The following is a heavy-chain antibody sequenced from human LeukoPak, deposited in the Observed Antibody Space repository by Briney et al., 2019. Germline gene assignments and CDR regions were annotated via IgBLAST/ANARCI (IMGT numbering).Heavy chain of an antibody. CDR3: ARGGYSYGYFDY. D-gene: IGHD5-18*01. CDR2: IYYSGST. J-gene: IGHJ4*02. CDR1: GGSISSSSYY. Sequence: SETLSLTCTVSGGSISSSSYYWGWIRQPPGKGLEWIGSIYYSGSTYYNPSLKSRVTISVDTSKNQFSLKLSSVTAADTAVYYCARGGYSYGYFDYWGQGTLVTVSS. V-gene: IGHV4-39*01.